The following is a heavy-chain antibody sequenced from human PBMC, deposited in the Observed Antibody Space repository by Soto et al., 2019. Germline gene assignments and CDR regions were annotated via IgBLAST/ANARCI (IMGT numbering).Heavy chain of an antibody. J-gene: IGHJ4*02. V-gene: IGHV4-59*01. CDR1: GGSFSGYY. CDR2: IYYSGST. Sequence: SSETLSLTCAVYGGSFSGYYWSWIRQPPGKGLEWIGYIYYSGSTNYNPSLKSRVTISVDTSKNQFSLKLSSVTAADTAVYYCARAFYDSSGYSKAPLYYFDYWGQGTLVTVS. D-gene: IGHD3-22*01. CDR3: ARAFYDSSGYSKAPLYYFDY.